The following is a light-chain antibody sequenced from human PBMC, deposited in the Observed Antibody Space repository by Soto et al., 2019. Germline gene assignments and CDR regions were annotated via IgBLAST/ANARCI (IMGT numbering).Light chain of an antibody. CDR1: QSVSSNY. V-gene: IGKV3-20*01. CDR3: QQYGSSPPYT. J-gene: IGKJ2*01. Sequence: EIVLTQSPGTLSLSPGEGATLSCRASQSVSSNYLAWYQQKPGQAPRLLIFGASIRASDIPDRFSGSGSGTDFTLTISRLEPEDFAVYYCQQYGSSPPYTFGQGTKLEI. CDR2: GAS.